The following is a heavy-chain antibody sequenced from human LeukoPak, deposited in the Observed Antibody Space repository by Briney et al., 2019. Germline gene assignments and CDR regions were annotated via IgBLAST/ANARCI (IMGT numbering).Heavy chain of an antibody. J-gene: IGHJ5*02. V-gene: IGHV3-23*01. CDR2: ISGSGGST. D-gene: IGHD2-2*01. CDR1: GFTFSSYA. Sequence: GGSLRLSCAASGFTFSSYAMSGVRQAPGKGLEWVSAISGSGGSTYYADSVKGRFTISRDNSKNTLYLQMNSPRAEDTAVYYCAKWPYCSSTSCYTNWFDPWGQGTLVTVSS. CDR3: AKWPYCSSTSCYTNWFDP.